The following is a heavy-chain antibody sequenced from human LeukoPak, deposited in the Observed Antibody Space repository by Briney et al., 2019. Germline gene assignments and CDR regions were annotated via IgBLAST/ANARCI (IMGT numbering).Heavy chain of an antibody. D-gene: IGHD2-2*03. CDR2: IYYSKNT. J-gene: IGHJ4*02. V-gene: IGHV4-39*01. Sequence: SETLSLTCTVSGGSISSSSAYWGWIRQPPGKGLEWIGSIYYSKNTYYNPSLKSRVTISADTSKNQFSLRLSSVTAADTAVYYCARHGSTDYFDYWGQGTLVTVSS. CDR1: GGSISSSSAY. CDR3: ARHGSTDYFDY.